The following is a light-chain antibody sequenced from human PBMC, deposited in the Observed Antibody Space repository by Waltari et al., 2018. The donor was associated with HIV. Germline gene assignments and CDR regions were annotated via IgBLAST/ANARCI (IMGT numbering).Light chain of an antibody. Sequence: QSAPTQPAYVTGSPGQSITISSTGTRSDVGGYNLVPSYQQHPGKAPKRMIYEVSKWPSGVFNRFSGSKSGNTASLTISGLQAEDEADYYCCAYAGSTTYVIFSGGTKLTVL. CDR2: EVS. CDR3: CAYAGSTTYVI. J-gene: IGLJ2*01. CDR1: RSDVGGYNL. V-gene: IGLV2-23*02.